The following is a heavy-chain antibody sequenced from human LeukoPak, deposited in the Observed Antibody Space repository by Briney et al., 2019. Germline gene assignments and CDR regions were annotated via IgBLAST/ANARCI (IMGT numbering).Heavy chain of an antibody. CDR3: ATVELGYCSGGSCPGPFDY. Sequence: ASVKVSCKASGYTFTSYAMHWVRQAPGQRLEWMGWINAGNGNTKYSQKFQGRVTITRDTSASTAYMELSSLRSEDTAVYYCATVELGYCSGGSCPGPFDYWGQGTLVTVSS. D-gene: IGHD2-15*01. CDR1: GYTFTSYA. CDR2: INAGNGNT. V-gene: IGHV1-3*01. J-gene: IGHJ4*02.